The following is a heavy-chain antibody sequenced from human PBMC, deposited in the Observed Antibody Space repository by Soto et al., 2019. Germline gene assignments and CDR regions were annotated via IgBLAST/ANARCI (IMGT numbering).Heavy chain of an antibody. CDR1: GFTFSSYW. CDR2: IKQDGSEE. CDR3: ARDAPVATIIHNYYSGMDV. V-gene: IGHV3-7*01. J-gene: IGHJ6*02. Sequence: GGSLRLSCAASGFTFSSYWMTWVRQAPEKGLEWVANIKQDGSEEYYVDSVKGRFTVSRDNAKKSLYLQMNSLRAEDTAVYFCARDAPVATIIHNYYSGMDVWGQGTTVTVSS. D-gene: IGHD5-12*01.